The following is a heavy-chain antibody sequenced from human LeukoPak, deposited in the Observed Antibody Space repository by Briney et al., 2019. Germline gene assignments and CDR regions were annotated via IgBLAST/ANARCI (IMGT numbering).Heavy chain of an antibody. J-gene: IGHJ4*02. Sequence: PSETLSLTCTVSGGSISSYYWSWIRQPAGKGLEWIGRIYTSGRTNYNPSLKSRVTMSVDTSKNQFSLKLSSVTAADTAVYYCARDLRFLEWSYFDYWGQGTLVTVSS. CDR1: GGSISSYY. V-gene: IGHV4-4*07. CDR3: ARDLRFLEWSYFDY. D-gene: IGHD3-3*01. CDR2: IYTSGRT.